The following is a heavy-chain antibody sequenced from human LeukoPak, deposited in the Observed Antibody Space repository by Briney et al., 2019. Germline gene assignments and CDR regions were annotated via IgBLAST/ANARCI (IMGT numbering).Heavy chain of an antibody. CDR2: INPNSGGT. J-gene: IGHJ1*01. V-gene: IGHV1-2*02. D-gene: IGHD3-22*01. CDR1: GYTFSGYY. CDR3: ARGYYDSSDYEYFQH. Sequence: ASVRVSSKASGYTFSGYYLHWVRQAPGQGLEWMGWINPNSGGTNSAQKFQGRVTMTRDTSIITAYMELSRLRSDDTAVYFCARGYYDSSDYEYFQHWGQGTLVTVSS.